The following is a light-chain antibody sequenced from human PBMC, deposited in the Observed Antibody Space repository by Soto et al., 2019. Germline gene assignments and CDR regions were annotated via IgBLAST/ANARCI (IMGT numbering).Light chain of an antibody. CDR2: GAS. V-gene: IGKV3-15*01. CDR1: QSVSGN. J-gene: IGKJ1*01. CDR3: QQYNNWPPA. Sequence: EIVMAQSPATLSVSPGERATLSCRASQSVSGNLAWYQQKPGQAPRLLIYGASTRATGIPARFSGSGSGTEFTLTISSLQYEDFAVYYCQQYNNWPPAFGQGTKVEIK.